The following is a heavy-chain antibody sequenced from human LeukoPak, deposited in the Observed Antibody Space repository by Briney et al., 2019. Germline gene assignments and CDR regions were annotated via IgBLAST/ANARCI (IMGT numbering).Heavy chain of an antibody. CDR1: GGSISSSSYY. CDR2: IYYSGST. D-gene: IGHD4-11*01. V-gene: IGHV4-39*07. J-gene: IGHJ6*03. CDR3: ARGITTHYYYYMDV. Sequence: KPSETLSLTCTVSGGSISSSSYYWGWIRQTPGKGLEWIGSIYYSGSTYYNPSLKRRVTISVDTSKNQFSLKLSSVTAADSAVYYCARGITTHYYYYMDVWGKGTTVTVSS.